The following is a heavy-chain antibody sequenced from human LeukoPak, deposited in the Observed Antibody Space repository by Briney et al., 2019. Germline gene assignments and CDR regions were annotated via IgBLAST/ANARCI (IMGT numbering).Heavy chain of an antibody. CDR3: ARGTTGYTAFQY. J-gene: IGHJ4*02. CDR1: GGSISSGGYS. Sequence: PSETLSLTCAVSGGSISSGGYSWSWIRQPPGKGLEWIGYIYHSGSTYYNPSLKSRVTISVDRSKNQFSLKLSSVTAADTAVYYCARGTTGYTAFQYLGQGTLVTVSS. CDR2: IYHSGST. V-gene: IGHV4-30-2*01. D-gene: IGHD3-9*01.